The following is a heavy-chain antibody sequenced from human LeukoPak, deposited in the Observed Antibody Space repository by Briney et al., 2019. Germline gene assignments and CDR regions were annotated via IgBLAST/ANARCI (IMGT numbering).Heavy chain of an antibody. V-gene: IGHV3-30-3*01. CDR2: ISYNGNNK. Sequence: PGGSLRLSCAASGFTFSSYAMHWVRQAPGKGLEWVAVISYNGNNKYYADSVKGRFTISRDSSKNTLHLQMYSLRAEDTAVYYCARGPFSDRDLQTNAFDIWGQGTMVTVSS. D-gene: IGHD3-3*02. J-gene: IGHJ3*02. CDR3: ARGPFSDRDLQTNAFDI. CDR1: GFTFSSYA.